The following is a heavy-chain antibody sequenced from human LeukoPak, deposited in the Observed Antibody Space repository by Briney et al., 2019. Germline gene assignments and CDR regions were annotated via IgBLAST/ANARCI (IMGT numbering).Heavy chain of an antibody. CDR3: AREGVAAAGKLDY. V-gene: IGHV4-59*01. D-gene: IGHD6-13*01. CDR1: GGSIGSYY. Sequence: SDTLSLTCTVSGGSIGSYYWSWIRQPTGKALEWIGYIYYSGSTNYNPSLKSRVTISLDTSKNQFSMNLISVTAADTAVYYCAREGVAAAGKLDYWGQGTLVTVSS. CDR2: IYYSGST. J-gene: IGHJ4*02.